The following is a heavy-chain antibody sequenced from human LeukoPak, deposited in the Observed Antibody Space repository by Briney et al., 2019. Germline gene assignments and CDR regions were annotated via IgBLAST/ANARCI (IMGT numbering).Heavy chain of an antibody. Sequence: SETLSLTCTVSGGSISSSSYYWGWIRQPPGKGLEWIGSIYYSGSTYYNPSLKSRVTISVDTSKNQFSLKLSSVTAADTAVYYCARLLAAARNYYYYYYMDVWGKGTTVTISS. CDR3: ARLLAAARNYYYYYYMDV. J-gene: IGHJ6*03. CDR2: IYYSGST. V-gene: IGHV4-39*01. CDR1: GGSISSSSYY. D-gene: IGHD6-13*01.